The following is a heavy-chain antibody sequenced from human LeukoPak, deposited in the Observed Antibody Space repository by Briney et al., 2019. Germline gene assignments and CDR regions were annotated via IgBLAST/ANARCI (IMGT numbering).Heavy chain of an antibody. D-gene: IGHD6-19*01. V-gene: IGHV3-15*01. CDR3: ATGYSSGWYGFDI. CDR2: IKSKTDGGTT. CDR1: GLTFSNAW. J-gene: IGHJ3*02. Sequence: GSLRLSCAASGLTFSNAWMSWVRQAPGKGLEWVGRIKSKTDGGTTDYAAPVKGRFTISRDDSKNTLYLQMNSLKTEDTAVYYCATGYSSGWYGFDIWGQGTMVTVSS.